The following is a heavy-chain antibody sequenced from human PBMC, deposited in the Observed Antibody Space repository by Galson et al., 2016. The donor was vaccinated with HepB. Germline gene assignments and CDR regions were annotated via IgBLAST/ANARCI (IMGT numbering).Heavy chain of an antibody. CDR2: ISYDGSYS. D-gene: IGHD3-10*01. V-gene: IGHV3-30*18. Sequence: SLRLSCAASGFSFSTYAMHWVRQAPGKGLEWVALISYDGSYSSYADSVKGRFTISRDKSWTTVSLQMNSLRAEDTAVYKCAKGTYFGSGSYYGMDVWGQGTTVTVSS. CDR3: AKGTYFGSGSYYGMDV. J-gene: IGHJ6*02. CDR1: GFSFSTYA.